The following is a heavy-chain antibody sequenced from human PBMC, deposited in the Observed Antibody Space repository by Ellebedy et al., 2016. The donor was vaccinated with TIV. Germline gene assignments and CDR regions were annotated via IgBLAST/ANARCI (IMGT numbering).Heavy chain of an antibody. CDR1: GFTFSSYA. V-gene: IGHV3-23*01. D-gene: IGHD3-22*01. Sequence: GESLKISCAASGFTFSSYAMRWFRQAPGKGLEWVSAISSSGGSTYYADSVKGRFTSSRDNSKNTLYLQMNSLRAEDTAVYYCAKNPVWDSSGRWGQGTLVTVSS. CDR2: ISSSGGST. J-gene: IGHJ4*02. CDR3: AKNPVWDSSGR.